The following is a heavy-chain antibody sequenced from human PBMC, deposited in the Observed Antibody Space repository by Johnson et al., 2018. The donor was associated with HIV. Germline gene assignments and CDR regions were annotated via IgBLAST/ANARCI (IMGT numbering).Heavy chain of an antibody. CDR1: GFTFDDYG. Sequence: VQLVESGGGVVQPGRSLRLSCAASGFTFDDYGMSWVRQAPGKGLEWVSNINWNGGSTGNADSVKGRFTISRDNAKNSLYLQMNSLRAEDTALYYCARDNFILGAFDIWGQGTMVTVSS. CDR3: ARDNFILGAFDI. D-gene: IGHD1-20*01. CDR2: INWNGGST. J-gene: IGHJ3*02. V-gene: IGHV3-20*04.